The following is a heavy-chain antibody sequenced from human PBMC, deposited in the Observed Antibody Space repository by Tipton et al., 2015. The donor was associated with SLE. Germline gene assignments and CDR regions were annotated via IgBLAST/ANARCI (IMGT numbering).Heavy chain of an antibody. J-gene: IGHJ6*03. V-gene: IGHV4-59*12. CDR3: ARDGPTWGYYYYMDV. CDR1: GGSITSYY. Sequence: TLSLTCTVSGGSITSYYWTWIRQPPGKRLEWIGFVYHGGGSNYNPSLESRVTMSVDTSKNQLSLKLTSVTAADTAVYYCARDGPTWGYYYYMDVWGKGTTVTVSS. D-gene: IGHD7-27*01. CDR2: VYHGGGS.